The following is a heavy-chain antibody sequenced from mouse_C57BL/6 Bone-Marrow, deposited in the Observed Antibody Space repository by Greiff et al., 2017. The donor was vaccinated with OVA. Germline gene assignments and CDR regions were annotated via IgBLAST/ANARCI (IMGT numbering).Heavy chain of an antibody. J-gene: IGHJ1*03. Sequence: VQLQQSGPELVKPGASVKIPCKASGYTFTDYNMDWVKQSHGKSLEWIGDINPNNGGTIYNQKFKGKATLTIDKSSSTAYMELRSLTSEDTAVYYCSSYYYGSRYFDVWGTGTTVTVSS. CDR1: GYTFTDYN. CDR3: SSYYYGSRYFDV. D-gene: IGHD1-1*01. V-gene: IGHV1-18*01. CDR2: INPNNGGT.